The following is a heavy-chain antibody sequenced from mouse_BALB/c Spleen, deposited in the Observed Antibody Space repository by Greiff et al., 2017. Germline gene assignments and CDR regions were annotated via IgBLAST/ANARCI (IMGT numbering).Heavy chain of an antibody. CDR2: ISYSGST. V-gene: IGHV3-2*02. J-gene: IGHJ3*01. Sequence: EVQRVESGPGLVKPSQSLSLTCTVTGYSITSDYAWNWIRQFPGNKLEWMGYISYSGSTSYNPSLKSRISITRDTSKNQFFLQLNSVTTEDTATYYCARSNPYGNYLAYWGQGTLVTVSA. CDR3: ARSNPYGNYLAY. D-gene: IGHD2-1*01. CDR1: GYSITSDYA.